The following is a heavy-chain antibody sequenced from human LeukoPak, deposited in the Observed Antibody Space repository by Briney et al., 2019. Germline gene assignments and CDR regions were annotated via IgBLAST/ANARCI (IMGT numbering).Heavy chain of an antibody. D-gene: IGHD5-12*01. Sequence: PGGSLRLSCAASGFTFSSYAMSWVRQAPGKGLEWVSAISGSGGSTYYADSVEGRFTISRDNSKNTLYLQMNSLRAEDTAVYYCAKGGSGYVEGFDYWGQGTLVTVSS. CDR3: AKGGSGYVEGFDY. CDR1: GFTFSSYA. V-gene: IGHV3-23*01. J-gene: IGHJ4*02. CDR2: ISGSGGST.